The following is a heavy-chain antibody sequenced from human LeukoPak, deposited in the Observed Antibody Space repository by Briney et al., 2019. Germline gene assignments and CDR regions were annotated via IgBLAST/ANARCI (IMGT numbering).Heavy chain of an antibody. D-gene: IGHD3-10*01. V-gene: IGHV3-30*04. CDR3: ARAGGTIVRGLDY. CDR1: AFTFSSYA. J-gene: IGHJ4*02. CDR2: ISYDENNK. Sequence: SGGSLRFSCAASAFTFSSYAMHWVRQAPGKGLEWMAVISYDENNKYYADSAKGRFTISGDNSKNTLYLQINSLGAEDTAVYYCARAGGTIVRGLDYWGQGTLVTVSS.